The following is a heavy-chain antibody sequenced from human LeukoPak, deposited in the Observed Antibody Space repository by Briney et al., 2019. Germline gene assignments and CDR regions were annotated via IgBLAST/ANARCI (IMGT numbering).Heavy chain of an antibody. CDR2: INHSGST. Sequence: SETLSLTCAVYGGSFSGYYWSWIRQPPGKGLEWIGEINHSGSTNYNPSLKSRVTISVDTPKNQFSLKLSSVTAADTAVYYCARGPGPLGYWGQGTLVTVSS. CDR1: GGSFSGYY. D-gene: IGHD3-16*01. CDR3: ARGPGPLGY. V-gene: IGHV4-34*01. J-gene: IGHJ4*02.